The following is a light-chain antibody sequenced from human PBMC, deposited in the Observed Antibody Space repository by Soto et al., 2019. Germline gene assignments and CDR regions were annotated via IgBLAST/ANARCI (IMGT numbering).Light chain of an antibody. CDR1: SSNIGSNS. CDR2: SNS. CDR3: AAWDDSLNAVV. V-gene: IGLV1-44*01. Sequence: QSVLTQPPSASGTPGQRVTISCSGSSSNIGSNSLNWYQQVPGTAPKLLIYSNSQRPSGVPDRFSGSKSGTSASLAISGLQSEDEADYYCAAWDDSLNAVVFGGGTKLTVL. J-gene: IGLJ2*01.